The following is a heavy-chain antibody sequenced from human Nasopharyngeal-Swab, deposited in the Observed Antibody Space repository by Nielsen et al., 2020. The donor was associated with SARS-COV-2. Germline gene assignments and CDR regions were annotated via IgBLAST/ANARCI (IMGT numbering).Heavy chain of an antibody. D-gene: IGHD2-2*01. CDR1: GGSISGSSYY. V-gene: IGHV4-39*01. J-gene: IGHJ1*01. CDR3: ARREGPAAIEYFQH. CDR2: IYYSGST. Sequence: SETLSLTCTVSGGSISGSSYYWGWIRQPPGKGLEWIGSIYYSGSTYYNPSLKSRVTISVDTSKNQFSLKLSSVTAADTAVYYCARREGPAAIEYFQHWGQGTLVTVSS.